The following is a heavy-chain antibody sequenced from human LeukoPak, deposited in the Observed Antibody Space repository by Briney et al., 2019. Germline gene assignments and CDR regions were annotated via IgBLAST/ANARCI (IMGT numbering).Heavy chain of an antibody. J-gene: IGHJ4*02. D-gene: IGHD2-2*01. V-gene: IGHV3-23*01. Sequence: GGSLRLSCAASGFTFSSFAMSWVRQAPGKGLEWVSTFSGSGGSTYYADSVKGRFSISRDNSKNTLYLQMNSLRAEDTAVYYCARSSGYCSSTSCFHFDYWGQGTLVTVSS. CDR3: ARSSGYCSSTSCFHFDY. CDR1: GFTFSSFA. CDR2: FSGSGGST.